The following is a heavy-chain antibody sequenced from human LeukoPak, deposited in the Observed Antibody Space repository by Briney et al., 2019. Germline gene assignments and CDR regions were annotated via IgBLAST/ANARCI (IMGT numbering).Heavy chain of an antibody. Sequence: GGSVSLSCAASGFTVSNNYMIGVRQPPARGLAWVEVIYSGCRTYFADSVTGRFTIYRDNSNHKVYLQMSELRAEHTAVYYCARGLMYSSGLFYFDDWGQGTLVTVSS. J-gene: IGHJ4*02. V-gene: IGHV3-53*01. CDR3: ARGLMYSSGLFYFDD. D-gene: IGHD6-19*01. CDR1: GFTVSNNY. CDR2: IYSGCRT.